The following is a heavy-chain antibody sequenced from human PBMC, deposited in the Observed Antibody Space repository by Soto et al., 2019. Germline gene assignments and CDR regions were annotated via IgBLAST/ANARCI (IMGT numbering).Heavy chain of an antibody. Sequence: EVQLLESGGGLVQPGGSLRLSCAASGFTFSSYAMSWVRQAPGKGLEWVSAISGSGGSTYYEDSVKGRFTISRDNSKNTLYLQMNSLRAEDTAVYYCAKITRYCGGDCYSYFDYWGQGTLVTVSS. CDR1: GFTFSSYA. CDR2: ISGSGGST. D-gene: IGHD2-21*02. J-gene: IGHJ4*02. V-gene: IGHV3-23*01. CDR3: AKITRYCGGDCYSYFDY.